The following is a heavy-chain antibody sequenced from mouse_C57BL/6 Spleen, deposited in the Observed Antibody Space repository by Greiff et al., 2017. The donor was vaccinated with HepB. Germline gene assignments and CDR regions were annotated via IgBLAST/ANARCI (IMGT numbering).Heavy chain of an antibody. V-gene: IGHV1-69*01. D-gene: IGHD1-1*01. Sequence: QVQLQQPGAELVMPGASVKLSCKASGYTFTSYWMHWVKQRPGQGLEWIGEIDPSDSYTNYNQKFKGKSTLTVDKSSSTAYMQLSSLTSEDSAVYYCARNPYYGSSYEYFDVGGTGTTVTVSS. CDR2: IDPSDSYT. CDR3: ARNPYYGSSYEYFDV. CDR1: GYTFTSYW. J-gene: IGHJ1*03.